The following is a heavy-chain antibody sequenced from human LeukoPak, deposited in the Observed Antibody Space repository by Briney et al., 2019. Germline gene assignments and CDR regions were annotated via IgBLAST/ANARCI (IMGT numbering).Heavy chain of an antibody. CDR2: IYHSGST. CDR1: GGSISSSNW. CDR3: ARTYYYGSGSYKTGVWFDP. V-gene: IGHV4-4*02. J-gene: IGHJ5*02. D-gene: IGHD3-10*01. Sequence: SETLSLTCAVSGGSISSSNWWSWVRQPPGKGLEWIGEIYHSGSTNYNPSLKSRVTISVDKSKNQFSLKLSSVTAADTAVYYCARTYYYGSGSYKTGVWFDPWGQGTLVTVSS.